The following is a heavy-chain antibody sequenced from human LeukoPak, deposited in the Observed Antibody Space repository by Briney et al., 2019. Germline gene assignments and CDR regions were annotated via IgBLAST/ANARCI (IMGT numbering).Heavy chain of an antibody. J-gene: IGHJ4*02. CDR1: GFTFSSYA. V-gene: IGHV3-23*01. D-gene: IGHD6-13*01. CDR2: ISGSGGNT. CDR3: AKALSSSWYRDDY. Sequence: GGSLRLSCAASGFTFSSYAMSWVRKAPGKGLEWVSAISGSGGNTYYADSVKGRFTISRDNSKNTLYLQMNSLRAEDTAVYYCAKALSSSWYRDDYWGQGTLVTVSS.